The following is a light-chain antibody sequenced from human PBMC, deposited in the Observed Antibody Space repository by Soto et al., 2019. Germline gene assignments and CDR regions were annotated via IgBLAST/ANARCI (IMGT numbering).Light chain of an antibody. CDR2: EVS. CDR3: SSYTTSSTLV. V-gene: IGLV2-14*01. Sequence: QSALTQPSSVSGSPGQSITISCTGTSRDVGGYNYVSWYQQYPGKVPKLMIYEVSKRPSGVSTRFSGSKSGNTASLTISGLQAEDEADYYCSSYTTSSTLVFGTGTKLTVL. CDR1: SRDVGGYNY. J-gene: IGLJ1*01.